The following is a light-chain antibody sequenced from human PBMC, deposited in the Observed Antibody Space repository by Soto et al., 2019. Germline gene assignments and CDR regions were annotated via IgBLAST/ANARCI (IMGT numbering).Light chain of an antibody. CDR3: GSYTSNSTLYV. CDR2: DVS. CDR1: SSDVGGYNY. V-gene: IGLV2-14*01. Sequence: QSVLTQPASVSGSPGQSITISCTGTSSDVGGYNYVSWCQQYPGKAPKVLIYDVSNRPSGVSNRFSGSKSGNTASLTISGLQAEDEADYYCGSYTSNSTLYVFGTGTKLTVL. J-gene: IGLJ1*01.